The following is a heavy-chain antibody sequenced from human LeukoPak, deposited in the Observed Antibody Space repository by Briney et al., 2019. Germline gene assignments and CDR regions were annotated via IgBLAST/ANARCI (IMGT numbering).Heavy chain of an antibody. D-gene: IGHD5-12*01. Sequence: AASVKGRSTISRDNSKNTLYLQMDSLRAEDTAFYYCAKDSRYSSNVLSYFDSWGQGALVTVSS. J-gene: IGHJ4*02. V-gene: IGHV3-23*03. CDR3: AKDSRYSSNVLSYFDS.